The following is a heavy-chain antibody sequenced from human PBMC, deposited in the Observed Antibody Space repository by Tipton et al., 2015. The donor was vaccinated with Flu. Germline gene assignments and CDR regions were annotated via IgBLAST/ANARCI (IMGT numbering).Heavy chain of an antibody. Sequence: TLSLTCAVSGGSISSSNWWSWVRQPPGKGLEWIGEIYHSGSTNYNPSLKSRVTISVDKSKKQFSLKLGSVTAADTAVYYCAGSGDTTGTRAVDYWGQGTLVTVSS. D-gene: IGHD1-1*01. V-gene: IGHV4-4*02. CDR3: AGSGDTTGTRAVDY. CDR1: GGSISSSNW. J-gene: IGHJ4*02. CDR2: IYHSGST.